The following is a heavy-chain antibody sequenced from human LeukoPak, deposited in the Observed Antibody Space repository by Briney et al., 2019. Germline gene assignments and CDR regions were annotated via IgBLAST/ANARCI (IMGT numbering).Heavy chain of an antibody. CDR3: ARLSANISAYFFDY. J-gene: IGHJ4*02. CDR2: IYRGGST. Sequence: GGSLRLSCAASGFTVGSNYMSWVRQAPGKGLEWVSNIYRGGSTNYADSVKGRFTISRHPSKNTLHFQMNSLRAEDTAVYYCARLSANISAYFFDYWGQGTLVSVSS. V-gene: IGHV3-66*04. D-gene: IGHD3-22*01. CDR1: GFTVGSNY.